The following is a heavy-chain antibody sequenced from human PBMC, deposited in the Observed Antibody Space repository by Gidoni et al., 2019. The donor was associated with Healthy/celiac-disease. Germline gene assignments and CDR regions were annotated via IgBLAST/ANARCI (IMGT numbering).Heavy chain of an antibody. CDR3: ARAPAAPDAFDI. CDR1: GYTFTSYY. Sequence: QVQLVQSGAEVKKPGASVKVSCKATGYTFTSYYMHWVRQAPGQGLEWMGIINPSGGSTSYAQKFQGRVTMTRDTSTSTVYMELSSLRSEDTAVYYCARAPAAPDAFDIWGQGTMVTVSS. D-gene: IGHD2-2*01. CDR2: INPSGGST. J-gene: IGHJ3*02. V-gene: IGHV1-46*01.